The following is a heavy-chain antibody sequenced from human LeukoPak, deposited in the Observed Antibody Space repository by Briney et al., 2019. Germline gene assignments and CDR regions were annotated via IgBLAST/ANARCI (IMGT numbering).Heavy chain of an antibody. V-gene: IGHV4-59*08. D-gene: IGHD3-3*01. J-gene: IGHJ4*02. Sequence: SEALSLTCTVSGDSISTYYWSWIRQPPGKRLEWIGYIYFSGTTNYNPSLKSRVTISVDTSKNQFSLRLSSVTAAETALYYCARHGPLYDIWSAQFYFDYWGQGTLVTVSS. CDR2: IYFSGTT. CDR3: ARHGPLYDIWSAQFYFDY. CDR1: GDSISTYY.